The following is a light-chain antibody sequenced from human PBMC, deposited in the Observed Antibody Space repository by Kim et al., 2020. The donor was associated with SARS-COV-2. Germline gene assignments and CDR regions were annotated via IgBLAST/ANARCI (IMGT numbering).Light chain of an antibody. CDR2: SAS. V-gene: IGKV3-15*01. CDR3: QQHNKWPLT. Sequence: EIVMTQSPATLSVSLGERATLSCRASESVKTNLAWYQQKPGQAPRLLIYSASTRATGIPARFSGSGSGTDFTVTISSLQSEDVAVYYCQQHNKWPLTFGGGTKLEI. J-gene: IGKJ4*01. CDR1: ESVKTN.